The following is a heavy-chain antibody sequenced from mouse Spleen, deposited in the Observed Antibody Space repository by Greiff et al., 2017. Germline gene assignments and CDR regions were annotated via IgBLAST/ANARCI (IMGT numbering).Heavy chain of an antibody. CDR2: IDPSDSYT. J-gene: IGHJ4*01. D-gene: IGHD1-1*01. Sequence: QVQLQQSGAELVMPGASVKLSCKASGYTFTSYWMHWVKQRPGQGLEWIGEIDPSDSYTNYNQKFKGKATLTVDKSSSTAYMQLSSLTSEDSAVYYCARRMDYYDGSYYYAMDYWGQGTSVTVSS. V-gene: IGHV1-69*01. CDR1: GYTFTSYW. CDR3: ARRMDYYDGSYYYAMDY.